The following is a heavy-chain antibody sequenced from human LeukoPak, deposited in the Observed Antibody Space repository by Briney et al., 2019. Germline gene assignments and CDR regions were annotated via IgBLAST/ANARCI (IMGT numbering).Heavy chain of an antibody. J-gene: IGHJ4*02. D-gene: IGHD6-19*01. CDR2: ISVSGNT. Sequence: GSLRLSCAASGFTLSSYAMSWVRQGPGKGLEWVSAISVSGNTYHADSVKGRFTISRDSSKNTLYLQMNSLRAEDTAVYYCARDRSSGWPTSPDYWGQGTLVTVSS. V-gene: IGHV3-23*01. CDR1: GFTLSSYA. CDR3: ARDRSSGWPTSPDY.